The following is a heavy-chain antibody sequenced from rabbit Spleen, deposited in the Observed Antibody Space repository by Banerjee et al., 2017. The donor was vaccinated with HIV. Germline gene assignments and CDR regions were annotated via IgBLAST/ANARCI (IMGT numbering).Heavy chain of an antibody. J-gene: IGHJ4*01. Sequence: QSLEESGGGLVQPEGSLTLTCTVSGFSFSSRYYMCWVRQAPGKGLEWIGCSGTSRGFTCSASWAKGRVPCSKPSSTTVTLQMTSLTAADTAAYFCARDVAYDTYGYAAINLWGPGTLVTVS. D-gene: IGHD6-1*01. V-gene: IGHV1S40*01. CDR3: ARDVAYDTYGYAAINL. CDR2: SGTSRGFT. CDR1: GFSFSSRYY.